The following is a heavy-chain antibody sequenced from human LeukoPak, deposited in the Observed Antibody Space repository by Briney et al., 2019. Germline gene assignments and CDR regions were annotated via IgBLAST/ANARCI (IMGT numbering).Heavy chain of an antibody. CDR3: AKGGWQWLDRFDY. CDR2: IKQDGSEK. V-gene: IGHV3-7*01. Sequence: PGGSLRLSCAASGFTFSTYWMSWVRQAPGKGLEWVANIKQDGSEKYYVDSVKGRFTISRDNAKNSLYLQMNSLRAEDTAVYYCAKGGWQWLDRFDYWGQGTLVTVSS. CDR1: GFTFSTYW. J-gene: IGHJ4*02. D-gene: IGHD6-19*01.